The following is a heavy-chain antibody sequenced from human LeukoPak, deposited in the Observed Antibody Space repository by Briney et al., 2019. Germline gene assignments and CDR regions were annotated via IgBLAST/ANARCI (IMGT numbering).Heavy chain of an antibody. CDR1: GYTLTELS. CDR3: ATNYYGSGPLDY. Sequence: VASVKVSCKVSGYTLTELSMHWVRQAPGKGLEWMGGIYPEDGETIYAQKFQGRVTMTEDTSTDTAYMELSSLRSEDTAVYYCATNYYGSGPLDYWGQGTLVTVSS. D-gene: IGHD3-10*01. J-gene: IGHJ4*02. V-gene: IGHV1-24*01. CDR2: IYPEDGET.